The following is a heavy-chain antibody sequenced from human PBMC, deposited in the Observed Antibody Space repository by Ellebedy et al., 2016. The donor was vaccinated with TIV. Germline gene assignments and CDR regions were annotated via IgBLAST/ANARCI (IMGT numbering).Heavy chain of an antibody. V-gene: IGHV4-59*01. Sequence: SETLSLXXTVSGGSISRFSWTWIRQPPEKGLEWIGYVLYSGDTIYNPSLNSRVTMSVDTSKNQFYLNLTSVTAADTAVYYCVRFDYDVEGYYGLDVWGQGTTVAVSS. J-gene: IGHJ6*02. CDR1: GGSISRFS. D-gene: IGHD3-3*01. CDR2: VLYSGDT. CDR3: VRFDYDVEGYYGLDV.